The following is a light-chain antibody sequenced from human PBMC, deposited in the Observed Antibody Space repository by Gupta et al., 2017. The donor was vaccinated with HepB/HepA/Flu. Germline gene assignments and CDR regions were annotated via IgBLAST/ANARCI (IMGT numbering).Light chain of an antibody. J-gene: IGKJ5*01. CDR1: QDMSNY. CDR3: QHDYTRPLT. V-gene: IGKV1-33*01. Sequence: DIQMTHSPSSLSASVGDRVTITSPASQDMSNYLNWYQQKPGKAPKLLIYDASNGETGVPSRFSGSGSGTDFTFTISSLHPEDFATYYCQHDYTRPLTFGQGTRMEIK. CDR2: DAS.